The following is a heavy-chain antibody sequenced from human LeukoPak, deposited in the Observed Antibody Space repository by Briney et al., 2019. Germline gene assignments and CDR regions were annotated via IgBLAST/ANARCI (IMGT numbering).Heavy chain of an antibody. CDR2: ISYDGSNK. CDR1: GFTFSSYG. CDR3: AKDKGYYDSSGYFPYYYYYGMDV. Sequence: PGRSLRLSCAASGFTFSSYGMHWVRQAPGKGLEWVAVISYDGSNKYYVDSVKGRFTISRDNSKNTLYLQMNSLRAEDTAVYYCAKDKGYYDSSGYFPYYYYYGMDVWGQGTTVTVSS. D-gene: IGHD3-22*01. V-gene: IGHV3-30*18. J-gene: IGHJ6*02.